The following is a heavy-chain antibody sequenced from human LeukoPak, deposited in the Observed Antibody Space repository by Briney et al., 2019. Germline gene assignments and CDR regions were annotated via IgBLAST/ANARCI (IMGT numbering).Heavy chain of an antibody. CDR2: ISYDGSHK. D-gene: IGHD4/OR15-4a*01. CDR3: SASRPHYGDYYGLDV. V-gene: IGHV3-30*03. Sequence: GGSLRLSCAASGFTFRSYGMHWVRQAPGKGLEWVAVISYDGSHKYSADSVKGRFTISRDNSKNTLYLQMNSLRTEDTAVYFCSASRPHYGDYYGLDVWGHGTTVTVSS. J-gene: IGHJ6*02. CDR1: GFTFRSYG.